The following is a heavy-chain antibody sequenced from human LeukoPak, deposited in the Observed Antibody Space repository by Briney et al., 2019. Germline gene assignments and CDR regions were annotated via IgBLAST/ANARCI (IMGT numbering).Heavy chain of an antibody. J-gene: IGHJ4*02. Sequence: GGSLRLSCAASGCTVSNYYMNWVRQPPGKGLEWVSLIYSGGTTYYADSVKGRFTISRDHSKNTLYLQMNSLRAEDTAVYYCARDPSAVAANTYGWGQGTLVTVSS. D-gene: IGHD6-25*01. CDR1: GCTVSNYY. V-gene: IGHV3-66*01. CDR2: IYSGGTT. CDR3: ARDPSAVAANTYG.